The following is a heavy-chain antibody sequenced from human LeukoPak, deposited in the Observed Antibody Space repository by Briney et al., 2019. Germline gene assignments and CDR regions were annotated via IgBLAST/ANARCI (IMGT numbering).Heavy chain of an antibody. J-gene: IGHJ4*02. D-gene: IGHD3-16*01. CDR3: ARQGGSDY. CDR2: IYYSGST. Sequence: PSETLSLTCTVSGGSISSRSYDWGRIRQPPGKGLEWIGSIYYSGSTYYNPSLKSRVTISVDTSKNQFSLKLSSVTAADTAVYYCARQGGSDYWGQGTLVTVSS. V-gene: IGHV4-39*01. CDR1: GGSISSRSYD.